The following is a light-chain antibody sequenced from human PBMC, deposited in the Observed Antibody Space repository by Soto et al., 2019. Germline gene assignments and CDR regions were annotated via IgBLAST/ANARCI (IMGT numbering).Light chain of an antibody. CDR3: SSYTSSSTYV. Sequence: ALTQPASVSGSPGQSIAIACTGTSSDVGAYDYVSWYQQHPGKAPKVMIYDVTNRPSGVSNRFSGSKSGNTASLTISGLQAEDEADYYFSSYTSSSTYVFGTGTKVTVL. V-gene: IGLV2-14*01. CDR2: DVT. CDR1: SSDVGAYDY. J-gene: IGLJ1*01.